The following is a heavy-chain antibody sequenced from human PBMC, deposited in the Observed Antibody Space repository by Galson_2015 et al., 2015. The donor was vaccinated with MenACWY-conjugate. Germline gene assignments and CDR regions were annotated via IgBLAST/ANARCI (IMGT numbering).Heavy chain of an antibody. CDR3: AKYARVPAS. Sequence: SLRLSCAASGFTFSDYYMSWIRQAPGKGLEYVSYISGPSTDTHYADSVKGRFTISRDNAKNSLYLQMNSLRAEDTAVYYCAKYARVPASWGQGTLVTVSS. D-gene: IGHD2-2*01. CDR2: ISGPSTDT. V-gene: IGHV3-11*03. CDR1: GFTFSDYY. J-gene: IGHJ5*02.